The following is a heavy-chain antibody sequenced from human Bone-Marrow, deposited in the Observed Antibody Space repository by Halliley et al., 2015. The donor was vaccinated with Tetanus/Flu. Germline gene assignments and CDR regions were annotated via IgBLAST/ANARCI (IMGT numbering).Heavy chain of an antibody. J-gene: IGHJ4*02. D-gene: IGHD3-16*01. CDR2: IYYSGTT. CDR3: ARGFDYKAWYGLTLDS. V-gene: IGHV4-59*01. Sequence: LRLSCTVSGGSISSFYWSWIRQPPGKGLEYIGYIYYSGTTNYNPSLRSRVAISVDTSKNQFSLKLSSVTAADTAVYYCARGFDYKAWYGLTLDSWGQGTLVTVSS. CDR1: GGSISSFY.